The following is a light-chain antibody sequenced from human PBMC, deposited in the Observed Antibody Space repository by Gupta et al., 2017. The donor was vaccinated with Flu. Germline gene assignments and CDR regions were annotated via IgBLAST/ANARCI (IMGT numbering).Light chain of an antibody. CDR3: AAWDDDRGGWV. CDR2: RSN. J-gene: IGLJ3*02. Sequence: QPVLAQPPSAPGTPGQRVTISCSGISSNIADNFVYWYQQPPGTAPKLLIYRSNERPPGVPDRFSGSKSDTSASLAISGLRSEDEATYYCAAWDDDRGGWVFGGGTILTVL. V-gene: IGLV1-47*01. CDR1: SSNIADNF.